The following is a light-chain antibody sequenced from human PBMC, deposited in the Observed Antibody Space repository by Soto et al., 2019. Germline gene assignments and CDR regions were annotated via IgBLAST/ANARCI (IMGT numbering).Light chain of an antibody. CDR3: QQRYSTQIT. CDR2: AAS. CDR1: QSISSY. V-gene: IGKV1-39*01. J-gene: IGKJ5*01. Sequence: DIQMTQSPSSLSASVGDRVTITCRASQSISSYLNWYQQKPGKAPKLLIYAASSLQSGVPSRSSGSGSGTDFTVTISSLQPEDIATYYRQQRYSTQITFGQGTGLEIK.